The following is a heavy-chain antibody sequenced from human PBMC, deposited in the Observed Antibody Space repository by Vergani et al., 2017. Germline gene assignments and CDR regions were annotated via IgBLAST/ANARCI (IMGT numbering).Heavy chain of an antibody. D-gene: IGHD2-2*01. CDR3: ARGVVVVPVAPAEYFQH. J-gene: IGHJ1*01. CDR2: IYPGDSDT. CDR1: GYSFTSYW. Sequence: EVQLVPSGAEVKTPGESLKISCKGSGYSFTSYWIGWVRQMPGKGLEWMGIIYPGDSDTRYSPSFQGQVTISADKSISTAYLQWSSLKASDTAMYYCARGVVVVPVAPAEYFQHWGQGTLVTVSP. V-gene: IGHV5-51*03.